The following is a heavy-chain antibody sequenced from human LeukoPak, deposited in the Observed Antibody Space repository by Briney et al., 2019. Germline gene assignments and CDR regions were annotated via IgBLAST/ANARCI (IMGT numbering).Heavy chain of an antibody. Sequence: PSETLSLTCTVSGGSISSYYWSWIRQPPGKGLEWIGYIYHSGSTYYNPSLKSRVTISVDRSKNQFSLKLSSVTAADTAVYYCAREVVPAANFDYWGQGTLVTVSS. CDR3: AREVVPAANFDY. CDR2: IYHSGST. CDR1: GGSISSYY. J-gene: IGHJ4*02. V-gene: IGHV4-59*12. D-gene: IGHD2-2*01.